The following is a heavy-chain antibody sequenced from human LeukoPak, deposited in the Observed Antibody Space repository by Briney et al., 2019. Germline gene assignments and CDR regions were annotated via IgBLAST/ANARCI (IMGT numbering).Heavy chain of an antibody. CDR1: GGSISSGGYS. CDR3: ASNLPGIAVAGTRRRHYYYYYYGMDV. J-gene: IGHJ6*02. V-gene: IGHV4-30-2*01. D-gene: IGHD6-19*01. Sequence: SETLSLTCAVSGGSISSGGYSWSWIRQPPGKGLEWIGYIYHSGSTYYNPSLKSRVTISVDTSKNQFSLKLSSVTAADTAVYYCASNLPGIAVAGTRRRHYYYYYYGMDVWGQGTTVTVSS. CDR2: IYHSGST.